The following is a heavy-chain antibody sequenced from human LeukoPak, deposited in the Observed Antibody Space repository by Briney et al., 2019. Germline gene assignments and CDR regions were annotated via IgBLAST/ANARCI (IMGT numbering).Heavy chain of an antibody. CDR1: GYTLTELS. D-gene: IGHD3-10*02. J-gene: IGHJ4*02. CDR3: ATGHTSNTYYYVRAPFGY. CDR2: FDPEDGET. V-gene: IGHV1-24*01. Sequence: GASVKVSCKVSGYTLTELSMHWVRQAPGKGLEWMGGFDPEDGETIYAQKFQGRVTMTEDTSTDTAYMELSSLRSEDTAVCYCATGHTSNTYYYVRAPFGYWGQGTLVTVSS.